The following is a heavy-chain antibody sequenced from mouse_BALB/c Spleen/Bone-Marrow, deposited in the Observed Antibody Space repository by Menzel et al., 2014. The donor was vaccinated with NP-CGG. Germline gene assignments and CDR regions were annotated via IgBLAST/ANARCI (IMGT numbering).Heavy chain of an antibody. J-gene: IGHJ1*01. CDR3: ARDYDYWYFDV. CDR2: INPSNGRT. V-gene: IGHV1S81*02. Sequence: QVQLQQPGAELVKPGASVKLSCKASGYTFTSYWMHWVKQRPGQGLEWIGEINPSNGRTNYNEEFKSKATLTVDKSSSTAYMQLSSLTSEDSAVYYCARDYDYWYFDVWGAGTTVTVSS. CDR1: GYTFTSYW. D-gene: IGHD2-4*01.